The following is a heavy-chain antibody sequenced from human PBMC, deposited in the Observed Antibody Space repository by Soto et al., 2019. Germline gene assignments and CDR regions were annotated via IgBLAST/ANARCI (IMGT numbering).Heavy chain of an antibody. CDR3: GSYNYGREIYGVDV. V-gene: IGHV5-51*01. CDR2: IYPSVSDT. Sequence: RESLKISCKGSGYSFTRYWIGWVRQMPGKGLEWMGIIYPSVSDTRYSPSFQGQVTISADKSISTAYLQWSSLKASDTAMYYCGSYNYGREIYGVDVWGQGTTVTVTS. D-gene: IGHD5-18*01. J-gene: IGHJ6*02. CDR1: GYSFTRYW.